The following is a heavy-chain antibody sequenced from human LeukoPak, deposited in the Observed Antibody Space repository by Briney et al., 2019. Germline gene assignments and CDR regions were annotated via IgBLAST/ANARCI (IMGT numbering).Heavy chain of an antibody. CDR2: VKSKTDVGTT. CDR1: GFTFSKAW. D-gene: IGHD2-2*01. J-gene: IGHJ4*02. V-gene: IGHV3-15*01. CDR3: TTGDCSSTSCYSFDY. Sequence: GGSLRLSCAASGFTFSKAWMNWVHQAPGKGLEWVGRVKSKTDVGTTDYAAPVKGRFTISRDDSKNTLYLQMNSLKTEDTAVYYCTTGDCSSTSCYSFDYWGQGTLVTVSS.